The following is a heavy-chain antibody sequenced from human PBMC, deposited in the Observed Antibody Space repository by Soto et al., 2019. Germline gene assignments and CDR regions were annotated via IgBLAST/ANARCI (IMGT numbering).Heavy chain of an antibody. Sequence: GGSLRLSCAASGFTFSGYCMSWIRQAPGKGLEWVSYISSSSSYTNYADSVKGRFTISRDNAKNSLYLQMNSLRAEDTAVYYCARDPNPRAAAGPFDYWGQGTLVTVSS. CDR3: ARDPNPRAAAGPFDY. D-gene: IGHD6-13*01. V-gene: IGHV3-11*06. CDR2: ISSSSSYT. CDR1: GFTFSGYC. J-gene: IGHJ4*02.